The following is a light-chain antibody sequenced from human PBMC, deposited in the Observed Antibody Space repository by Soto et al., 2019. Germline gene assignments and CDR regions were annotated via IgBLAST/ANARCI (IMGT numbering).Light chain of an antibody. V-gene: IGLV2-8*01. CDR1: SSDVGGYNY. J-gene: IGLJ1*01. CDR2: EVS. CDR3: SSYAGSNILYV. Sequence: QSVLTKPPSASVSPGQSVTISCTGTSSDVGGYNYVSWYQQHPGKAPKLMIYEVSKRPSGVPDRFSGSKSGNTASLTVSGLQAEDEADYYCSSYAGSNILYVVGTGTQLTV.